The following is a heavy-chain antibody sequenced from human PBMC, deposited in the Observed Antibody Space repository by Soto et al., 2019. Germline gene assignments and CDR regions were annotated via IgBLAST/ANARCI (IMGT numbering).Heavy chain of an antibody. J-gene: IGHJ6*02. CDR2: IYYSGTT. CDR3: ARDQGRGTTVTTSGFGNYYYGMDV. CDR1: GGSISSGGYY. V-gene: IGHV4-31*03. D-gene: IGHD4-17*01. Sequence: SETLSLTCTVSGGSISSGGYYWSWIRQHPGKGLEWIGYIYYSGTTYYNPSLKSRVTISVDTSKNQFSLKLSSVTAADTAVYYCARDQGRGTTVTTSGFGNYYYGMDVWGQGTTVTVSS.